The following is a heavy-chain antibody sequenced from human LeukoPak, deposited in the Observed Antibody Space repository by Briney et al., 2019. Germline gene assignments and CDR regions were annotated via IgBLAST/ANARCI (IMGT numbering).Heavy chain of an antibody. CDR2: ISGSGGST. CDR1: GFTFSSYS. J-gene: IGHJ4*02. D-gene: IGHD4-17*01. Sequence: AGGSLRLSCAASGFTFSSYSMNWVRQAPGKGLEWVSAISGSGGSTYYADSVKGRFTISRDNSKNTLYLQMNSLRAEDTAVYYCATPQVYGDQFDYWGQGTLVTVPS. CDR3: ATPQVYGDQFDY. V-gene: IGHV3-23*01.